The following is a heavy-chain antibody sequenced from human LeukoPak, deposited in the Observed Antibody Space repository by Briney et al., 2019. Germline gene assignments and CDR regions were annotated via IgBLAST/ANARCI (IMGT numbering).Heavy chain of an antibody. CDR3: ARGLEYSSTDAFDI. CDR1: GITFSGYS. Sequence: GGSLRLPCAAPGITFSGYSSNWVRQAPGKGLEWVSSIGSSGRYIYHADSVKGRFTISRDNAKNSLYLQMNSLRVEDTAVYYCARGLEYSSTDAFDIWGQGTMVTVS. J-gene: IGHJ3*02. V-gene: IGHV3-21*01. CDR2: IGSSGRYI. D-gene: IGHD6-6*01.